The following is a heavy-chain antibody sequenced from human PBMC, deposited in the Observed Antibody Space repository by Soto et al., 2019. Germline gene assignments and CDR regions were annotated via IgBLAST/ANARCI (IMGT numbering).Heavy chain of an antibody. D-gene: IGHD3-16*02. J-gene: IGHJ4*02. CDR2: LSGSGGDT. CDR3: AKRGGYDYVWKSYRPDS. CDR1: GFTFISYA. Sequence: PWGSLRLSCVASGFTFISYAIIWVRHSPFKWLEWVSTLSGSGGDTYYADSVNGRFTISRDKSKNTLYLQMDRLRVEDTAVYYCAKRGGYDYVWKSYRPDSWGQGTLVTVSS. V-gene: IGHV3-23*01.